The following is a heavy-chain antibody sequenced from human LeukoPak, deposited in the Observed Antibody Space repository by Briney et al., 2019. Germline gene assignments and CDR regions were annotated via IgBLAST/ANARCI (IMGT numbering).Heavy chain of an antibody. CDR2: FYYSGST. D-gene: IGHD6-13*01. V-gene: IGHV4-59*01. Sequence: SETLSLTCIVSGDSISTYYWSWIRQPPSKGQAWIGYFYYSGSTTYNPSLKSRVTISVNTSKNQFSLRLSSVTAADTALYYCARDYSSSRVASYGMDVWGQGTTVTVSS. J-gene: IGHJ6*02. CDR3: ARDYSSSRVASYGMDV. CDR1: GDSISTYY.